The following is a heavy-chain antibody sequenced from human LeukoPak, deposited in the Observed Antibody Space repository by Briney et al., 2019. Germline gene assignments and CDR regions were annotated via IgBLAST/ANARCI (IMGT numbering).Heavy chain of an antibody. CDR1: GGSISSYY. CDR3: ARSYYDYVWGSYRHFYFDY. D-gene: IGHD3-16*02. Sequence: PETLSLTCTVSGGSISSYYWSWIRQPAGKGLEWIGRIYTSGSTNYNPSLKSRVTMSVDTSKNQFSLKLSSVTAADTAVYYCARSYYDYVWGSYRHFYFDYWGQGTLVTVSS. CDR2: IYTSGST. V-gene: IGHV4-4*07. J-gene: IGHJ4*02.